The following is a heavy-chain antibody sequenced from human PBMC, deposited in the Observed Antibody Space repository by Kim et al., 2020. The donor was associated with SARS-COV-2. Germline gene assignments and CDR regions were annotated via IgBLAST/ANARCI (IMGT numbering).Heavy chain of an antibody. D-gene: IGHD2-15*01. CDR2: IYSGGST. CDR1: GFTVSSNY. CDR3: ARSVVVAATAYYFDY. J-gene: IGHJ4*02. V-gene: IGHV3-53*01. Sequence: GGSLRLSCAASGFTVSSNYMSWVRQAPGKGLEWVSVIYSGGSTYYADSVKGRFTISRDNSKNTLYLQMNSLRAEDTAVYYCARSVVVAATAYYFDYWGQGTLVTVSS.